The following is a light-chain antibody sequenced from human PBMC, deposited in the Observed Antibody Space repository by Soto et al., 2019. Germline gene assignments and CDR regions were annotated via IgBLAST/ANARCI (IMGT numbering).Light chain of an antibody. V-gene: IGKV4-1*01. Sequence: DIVMTQSPDSLAVSLGERATINCKSSQSVLYSSNNKNYLAWYQQKPGQPPKLLIYWASTRESGVPDRLSGSGSGTDFTLTISSLQAEDVAVYYCQQYCITPQTFGQGTKVEIK. CDR1: QSVLYSSNNKNY. J-gene: IGKJ1*01. CDR3: QQYCITPQT. CDR2: WAS.